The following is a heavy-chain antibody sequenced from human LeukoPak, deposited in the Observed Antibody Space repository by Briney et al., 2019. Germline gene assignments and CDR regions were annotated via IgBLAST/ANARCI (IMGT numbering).Heavy chain of an antibody. J-gene: IGHJ5*01. D-gene: IGHD3-10*01. V-gene: IGHV4-4*07. CDR3: ARFFSGSFDS. CDR2: IHTSGST. CDR1: GGSISSNY. Sequence: SETLSLTCSVSGGSISSNYWSWLRQPAGKGLEWIGRIHTSGSTNYNPSLKSRVTMSVDTSKNQFSLKLSPVTAADSAVYYCARFFSGSFDSWGQGTLVTVSS.